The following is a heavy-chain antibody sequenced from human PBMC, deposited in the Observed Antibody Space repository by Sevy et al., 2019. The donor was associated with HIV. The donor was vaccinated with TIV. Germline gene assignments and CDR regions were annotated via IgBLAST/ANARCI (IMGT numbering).Heavy chain of an antibody. CDR3: ARKYDSSGYFDY. Sequence: GGSLRLSCAASGFMFSNYAMNWVRQAPGKGLEWVAGISGTGGSGDKTNYADSVKGRFTISREDSKNSLYLQLNSLGAEDTAIYYCARKYDSSGYFDYWGQGTLVTVSS. D-gene: IGHD3-22*01. CDR1: GFMFSNYA. V-gene: IGHV3-23*01. CDR2: ISGTGGSGDKT. J-gene: IGHJ4*02.